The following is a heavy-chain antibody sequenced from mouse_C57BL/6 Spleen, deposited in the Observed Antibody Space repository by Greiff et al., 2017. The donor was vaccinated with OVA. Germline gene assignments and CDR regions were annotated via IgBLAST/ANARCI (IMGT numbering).Heavy chain of an antibody. D-gene: IGHD2-2*01. CDR1: GFTFSDYG. Sequence: EVMLVESGGGLVKPGGSLKLSCAASGFTFSDYGMHWVRQAPEKGLEWVAYISSGSSTNYYADTVKGRFTISRDNTKNTLFLQMTSLRSEDTAMYKCARTVVTTGFAYWGQGTLVTVSA. CDR3: ARTVVTTGFAY. CDR2: ISSGSSTN. J-gene: IGHJ3*01. V-gene: IGHV5-17*01.